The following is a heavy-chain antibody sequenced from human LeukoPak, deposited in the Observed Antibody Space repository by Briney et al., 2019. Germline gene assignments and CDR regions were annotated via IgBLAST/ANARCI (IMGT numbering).Heavy chain of an antibody. J-gene: IGHJ6*02. CDR1: GFTFSSYA. CDR3: AKGLTMVREVYYGMDV. V-gene: IGHV3-23*01. Sequence: GGSLRLSCAASGFTFSSYAMSWVRQAPGKGLEWVSAISGSGGSTYYADSVKGRFTISRDNSKNTLYLQMNSLRAEDTAVYYCAKGLTMVREVYYGMDVWGQGTTVTVSS. CDR2: ISGSGGST. D-gene: IGHD3-10*01.